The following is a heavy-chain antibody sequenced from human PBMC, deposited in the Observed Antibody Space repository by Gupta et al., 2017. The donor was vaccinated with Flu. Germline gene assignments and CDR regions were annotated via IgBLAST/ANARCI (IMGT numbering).Heavy chain of an antibody. D-gene: IGHD3-22*01. CDR1: GGSNSSRSHY. CDR2: IYSSGNT. V-gene: IGHV4-39*01. Sequence: LQLQESGPGLVKPSETLSLTCTVPGGSNSSRSHYWGWLRQPLEKGLGWIGIIYSSGNTYDNPSLKSRVSVSVDTSKHQFSLNLRSVTAADTAVYYCARLLYDRSGYYYFDYWGQGTLVTVSS. J-gene: IGHJ4*02. CDR3: ARLLYDRSGYYYFDY.